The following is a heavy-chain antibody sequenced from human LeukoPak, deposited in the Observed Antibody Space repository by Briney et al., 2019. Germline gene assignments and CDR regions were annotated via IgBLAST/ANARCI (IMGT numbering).Heavy chain of an antibody. CDR2: ISAYNGNT. CDR3: ARVGPDTKEIGITGTLYNWFDP. Sequence: EASVKVSCKASGYTFTSYGISWVRQAPGQGLEWMGWISAYNGNTNYAQKLQGRVTMTTDTSTSTAYMELRSLRSDDTAVYYCARVGPDTKEIGITGTLYNWFDPWGQGTLVTVSS. D-gene: IGHD1-20*01. CDR1: GYTFTSYG. V-gene: IGHV1-18*01. J-gene: IGHJ5*02.